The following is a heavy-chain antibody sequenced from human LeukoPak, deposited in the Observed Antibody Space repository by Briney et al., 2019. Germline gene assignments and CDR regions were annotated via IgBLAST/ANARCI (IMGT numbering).Heavy chain of an antibody. CDR2: INPNSGGT. CDR1: GGTFSSYA. J-gene: IGHJ6*03. Sequence: ASVKVSCKASGGTFSSYAISWVRQAPGQGLEWMGWINPNSGGTNYAHKFQGRVTMTRDTSISTAYMELSRLRSDDTAVYYCASQPRSGYVDYYYYYMDVWGKGTTVTISS. V-gene: IGHV1-2*07. D-gene: IGHD5-12*01. CDR3: ASQPRSGYVDYYYYYMDV.